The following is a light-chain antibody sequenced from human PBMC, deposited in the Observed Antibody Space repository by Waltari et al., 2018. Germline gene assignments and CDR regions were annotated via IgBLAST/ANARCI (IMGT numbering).Light chain of an antibody. V-gene: IGKV3-20*01. J-gene: IGKJ2*01. Sequence: EIVLTQSPGTLSLSPGERATLSCRASQSVSSTYLGWYQQKPGQAPRLLIYGASSRATGIPARFSGSGSGTDFTLTISRLEPEDFAVYYCQHYGTSPYTFGQGT. CDR2: GAS. CDR3: QHYGTSPYT. CDR1: QSVSSTY.